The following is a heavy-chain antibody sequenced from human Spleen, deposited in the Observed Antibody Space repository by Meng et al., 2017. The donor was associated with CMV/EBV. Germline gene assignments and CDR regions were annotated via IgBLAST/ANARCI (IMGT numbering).Heavy chain of an antibody. Sequence: GGSLRLSCAASGFTFSRYAMSWVRQAPGKGLEWVSAISGSGGSTYYADSVKGRFTISRDNSKNTLYLQMNSLRAEDTAVYFCAKGGFGVIINRFDFWGQGTLVTVSS. D-gene: IGHD3-3*01. CDR2: ISGSGGST. CDR3: AKGGFGVIINRFDF. CDR1: GFTFSRYA. J-gene: IGHJ4*02. V-gene: IGHV3-23*01.